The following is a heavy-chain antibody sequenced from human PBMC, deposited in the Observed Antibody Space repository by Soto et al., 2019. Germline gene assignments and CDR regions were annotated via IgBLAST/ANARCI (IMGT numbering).Heavy chain of an antibody. CDR2: INHSGST. V-gene: IGHV4-34*01. D-gene: IGHD2-8*02. Sequence: QVQLQQWGAGLLKPSETLSLTCAVYGGSFSGYYWTWIRQPPGTGLEWIGEINHSGSTNYNPSLKSRGTISVDTSKNQFSLKLTSVTAADTSVYYCARHKITGLFDYWGQGTLVTVSS. J-gene: IGHJ4*02. CDR1: GGSFSGYY. CDR3: ARHKITGLFDY.